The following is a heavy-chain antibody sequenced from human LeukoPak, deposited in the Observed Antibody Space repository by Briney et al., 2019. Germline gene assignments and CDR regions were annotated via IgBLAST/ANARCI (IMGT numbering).Heavy chain of an antibody. CDR3: ARGSNRRGAVSLFDY. D-gene: IGHD6-19*01. CDR1: GGSISSSSYY. CDR2: IYTSGST. Sequence: SETLSLTCTVSGGSISSSSYYWGWIRQPPGKGLEWIGSIYTSGSTNYNPSLKSRVTMSVDTSKNQFSLKLSSVTAADTAVYYCARGSNRRGAVSLFDYWGQGTLVTVSS. J-gene: IGHJ4*02. V-gene: IGHV4-39*07.